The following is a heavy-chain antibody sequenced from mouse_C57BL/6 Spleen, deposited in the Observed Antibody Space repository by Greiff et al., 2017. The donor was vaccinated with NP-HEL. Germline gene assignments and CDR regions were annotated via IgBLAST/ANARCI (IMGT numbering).Heavy chain of an antibody. V-gene: IGHV1-55*01. CDR2: IYPGSGST. J-gene: IGHJ1*03. D-gene: IGHD2-4*01. CDR1: GYTFTSYW. Sequence: QVQLQQPGAELVKPGASVKMSCKASGYTFTSYWITWVKQRPGQGLEWIGDIYPGSGSTNYNEKFKSKATLTVDTSSSTAYMLLSSLTSEDSAVYVCARCDYDEGWYFDVWGTGTTGTVSS. CDR3: ARCDYDEGWYFDV.